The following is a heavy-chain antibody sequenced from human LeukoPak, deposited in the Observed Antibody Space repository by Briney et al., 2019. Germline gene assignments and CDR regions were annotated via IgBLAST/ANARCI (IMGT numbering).Heavy chain of an antibody. CDR1: GYTFISYG. Sequence: ASVKVSCKASGYTFISYGISWVRQAPGQGLEWMGWISPYNGNTKYVQKFQGRVTMTTDTSTSTAYMEVRSLRSEDTAIYYCAREDYYDSGSSDYWGQGTLVTVSS. J-gene: IGHJ4*02. V-gene: IGHV1-18*01. CDR3: AREDYYDSGSSDY. CDR2: ISPYNGNT. D-gene: IGHD3-22*01.